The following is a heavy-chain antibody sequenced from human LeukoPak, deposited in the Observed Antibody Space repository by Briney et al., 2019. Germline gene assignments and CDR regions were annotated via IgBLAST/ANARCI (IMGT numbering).Heavy chain of an antibody. J-gene: IGHJ3*02. V-gene: IGHV3-9*01. Sequence: LPGRSLRLSCAASGFTFDDHAMHWVRQGPGKGLEWVSGISGSIEYVDSVKGRFTISRDNAKNSLYLQMNSLRAEDTALYYCAKDFDRAFDIWGQGTMVPVSS. CDR1: GFTFDDHA. CDR3: AKDFDRAFDI. CDR2: ISGSI.